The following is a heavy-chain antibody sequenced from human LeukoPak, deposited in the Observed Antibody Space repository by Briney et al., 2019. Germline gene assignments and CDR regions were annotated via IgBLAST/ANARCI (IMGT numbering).Heavy chain of an antibody. D-gene: IGHD6-19*01. CDR3: ARHSTEAGTFNWFDP. Sequence: PSETLSLTCTVSGGSISSSRFYWGWIRQPPGKGLEWIGSMYYSGSTYYNPSLKSRVTISVDTSKNQFSLKLNSVTAADTAVYYCARHSTEAGTFNWFDPWGQGTLVTVSS. J-gene: IGHJ5*02. V-gene: IGHV4-39*01. CDR2: MYYSGST. CDR1: GGSISSSRFY.